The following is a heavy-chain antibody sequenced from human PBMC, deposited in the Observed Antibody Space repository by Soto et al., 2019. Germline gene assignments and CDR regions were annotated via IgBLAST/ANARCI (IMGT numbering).Heavy chain of an antibody. J-gene: IGHJ5*02. Sequence: EVQLLESGGGLVQPGGSLRLSCAASGFTFSSYAMSWVRQAPGKGLEWVSAISGSGGSTYYADSVKGRFTISRDNSKNTLYLQMNSLRAEDTAVYYCAKGAFIVVVVAATNWFDPWGQGTLVTVSS. D-gene: IGHD2-15*01. CDR2: ISGSGGST. CDR1: GFTFSSYA. V-gene: IGHV3-23*01. CDR3: AKGAFIVVVVAATNWFDP.